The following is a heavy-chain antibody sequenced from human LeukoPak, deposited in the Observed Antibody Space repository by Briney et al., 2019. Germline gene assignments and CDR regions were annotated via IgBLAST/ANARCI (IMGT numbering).Heavy chain of an antibody. V-gene: IGHV3-30*18. J-gene: IGHJ4*02. CDR2: ISYDGSNK. Sequence: GGSLRLSCAASGFTFSRFGMHWVRQPPGKGLEWVAVISYDGSNKYYADSVKGRFTISRDNSKNTLYLQMNSLRAEDTAVYYCAKDRPPTVNGCLDYWGQGTLVTVSS. CDR3: AKDRPPTVNGCLDY. D-gene: IGHD4-11*01. CDR1: GFTFSRFG.